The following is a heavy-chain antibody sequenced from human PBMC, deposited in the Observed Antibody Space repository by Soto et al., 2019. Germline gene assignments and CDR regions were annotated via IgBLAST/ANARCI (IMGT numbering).Heavy chain of an antibody. CDR2: VYYTGTT. J-gene: IGHJ5*02. Sequence: QVQLQESGPGLVKPSETLSLTCTVSGGSIDSYYWTWIRQPPGKGLEWIGYVYYTGTTTSSPSLKSRVTISVDTSMNQISLKRSSVTAADTAFYYCARLGGYYQSLDTWGQGTLVTVSS. V-gene: IGHV4-59*08. CDR3: ARLGGYYQSLDT. D-gene: IGHD3-22*01. CDR1: GGSIDSYY.